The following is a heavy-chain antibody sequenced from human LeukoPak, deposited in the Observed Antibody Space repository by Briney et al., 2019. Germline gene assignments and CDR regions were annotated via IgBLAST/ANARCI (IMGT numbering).Heavy chain of an antibody. J-gene: IGHJ1*01. V-gene: IGHV3-74*01. CDR2: INNDGTTT. Sequence: PGGSLRLSCAASGFTFSGAWLHWVRQATGKGLAWVSRINNDGTTTKYAASVKGRFTISRDNAKNTLYLQMNSLRAEDTAVYYCARVSGPGMNEYFHLWGQGTLVTVSS. CDR3: ARVSGPGMNEYFHL. CDR1: GFTFSGAW. D-gene: IGHD3-10*01.